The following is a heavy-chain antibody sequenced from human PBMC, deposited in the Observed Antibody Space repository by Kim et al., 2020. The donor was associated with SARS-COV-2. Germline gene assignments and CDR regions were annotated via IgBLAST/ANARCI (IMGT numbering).Heavy chain of an antibody. CDR1: GFTFSSYA. D-gene: IGHD3-3*01. CDR2: ISYDGSNK. Sequence: GGSLRLSCAASGFTFSSYAMHWVRQAPGKGLEWVAVISYDGSNKYYADSVKGRFTISRDNSKNTLYLQMNSLRAEDTAVYYCARGGLLMNRRYYDFWSGYYTPTFDYWGQGTLFTVSS. CDR3: ARGGLLMNRRYYDFWSGYYTPTFDY. J-gene: IGHJ4*02. V-gene: IGHV3-30-3*01.